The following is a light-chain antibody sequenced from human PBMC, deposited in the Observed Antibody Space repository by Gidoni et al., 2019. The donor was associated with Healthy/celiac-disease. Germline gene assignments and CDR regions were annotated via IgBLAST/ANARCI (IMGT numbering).Light chain of an antibody. CDR1: QSISSY. Sequence: DIQMTQSPSSLSASVGDRVTITCRASQSISSYLNWYQQKPGKAPKLLIYAASSVQSGVPSRFSGSGSGTDFTLTFSSLQPEDFATYYCQQSYSTPWTFGQGTKVEIK. CDR2: AAS. J-gene: IGKJ1*01. V-gene: IGKV1-39*01. CDR3: QQSYSTPWT.